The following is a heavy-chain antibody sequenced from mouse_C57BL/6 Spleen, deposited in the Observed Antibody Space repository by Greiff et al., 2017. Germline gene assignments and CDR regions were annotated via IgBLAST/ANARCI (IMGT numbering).Heavy chain of an antibody. Sequence: VKLQQPGAELVKPGASVKMSCKASGYTFTSYWITWVKQRPGQGLEWIGDIYPGSGSTNYNEKFKSKAALTVDTAYITAYMQLSSLTSEDSAVFYCARGNDGVYAMDYWGQGTSVTVSS. J-gene: IGHJ4*01. CDR3: ARGNDGVYAMDY. V-gene: IGHV1-55*01. CDR1: GYTFTSYW. CDR2: IYPGSGST. D-gene: IGHD1-1*02.